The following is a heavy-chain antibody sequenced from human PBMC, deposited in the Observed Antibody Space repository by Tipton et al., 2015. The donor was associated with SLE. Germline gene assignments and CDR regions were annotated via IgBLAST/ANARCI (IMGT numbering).Heavy chain of an antibody. CDR1: GYTFTNYG. V-gene: IGHV1-18*04. J-gene: IGHJ4*02. CDR3: ARDEFLDEYLVPAANFDY. CDR2: ISAYNGNT. Sequence: QVQLVQSGAEVKKPGASVKVSCKASGYTFTNYGISWVRQAPGQGLEWMGWISAYNGNTNYAQKLQGRVTMTTDTSTSTAYMELRSLRSDDTAVYYCARDEFLDEYLVPAANFDYWGQGTLVTVSS. D-gene: IGHD2-2*01.